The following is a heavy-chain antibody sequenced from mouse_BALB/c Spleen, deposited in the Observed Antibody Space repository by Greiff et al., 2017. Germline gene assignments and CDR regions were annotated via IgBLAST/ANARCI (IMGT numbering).Heavy chain of an antibody. J-gene: IGHJ4*01. CDR1: GYSITSDYA. CDR3: AISTTSLYAMDY. Sequence: EVKLVESGPGLVKPSQSLSLTCTVTGYSITSDYARNWLRQFPGNKPEWMGYRSYSGSTSYNPSLKSRISISRDKSKNQFFLQLKSVTTEDTATYYCAISTTSLYAMDYWGQGTSVTVSS. D-gene: IGHD1-2*01. CDR2: RSYSGST. V-gene: IGHV3-2*02.